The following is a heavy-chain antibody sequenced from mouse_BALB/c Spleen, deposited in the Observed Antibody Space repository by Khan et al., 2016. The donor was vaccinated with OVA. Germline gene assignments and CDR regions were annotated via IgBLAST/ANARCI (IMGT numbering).Heavy chain of an antibody. CDR1: GYTFTSYW. CDR2: IYPGDGDT. CDR3: ASNYDYFYAMDY. V-gene: IGHV1-87*01. J-gene: IGHJ4*01. Sequence: QVQLQQSGAELARPGASVKLSCKASGYTFTSYWMQWVKQRPGQGLEWIGAIYPGDGDTRYTQKFKGKATLTADKSSSTAYMQLSSLASEDSAVYCCASNYDYFYAMDYWGQGTSVTVSS. D-gene: IGHD2-4*01.